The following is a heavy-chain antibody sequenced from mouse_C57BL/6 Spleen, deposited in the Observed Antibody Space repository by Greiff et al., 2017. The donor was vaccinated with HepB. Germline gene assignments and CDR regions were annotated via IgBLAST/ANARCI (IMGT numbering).Heavy chain of an antibody. D-gene: IGHD1-1*01. Sequence: VQLQQSGPELVKPGASVKISCKASGYTFTDYYMNWVKQSHGKSLEWIGDINPNNGGTSYNQKFKGKATLTVDKSSSTAYMELRSLTSEDSAVYYCAPHYYGSSYDYAMDYWGQGTSVTVSS. CDR2: INPNNGGT. CDR3: APHYYGSSYDYAMDY. J-gene: IGHJ4*01. V-gene: IGHV1-26*01. CDR1: GYTFTDYY.